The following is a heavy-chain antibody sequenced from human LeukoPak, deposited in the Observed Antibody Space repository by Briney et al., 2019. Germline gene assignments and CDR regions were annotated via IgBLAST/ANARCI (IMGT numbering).Heavy chain of an antibody. D-gene: IGHD2-2*01. CDR1: GGTFSSYT. J-gene: IGHJ4*02. V-gene: IGHV1-69*04. Sequence: PVKVSCKASGGTFSSYTISWVRQAPGQGLEWMGRIIPILGIANYAQKFQGRVTITADKSTSTAYMELSSLRSEDTAVYYCARDGLSGYCSSTSCYTSPVDYWGQGTLVTVSS. CDR2: IIPILGIA. CDR3: ARDGLSGYCSSTSCYTSPVDY.